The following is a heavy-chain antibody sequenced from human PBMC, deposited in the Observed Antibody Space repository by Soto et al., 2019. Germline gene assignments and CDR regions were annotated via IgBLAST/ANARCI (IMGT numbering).Heavy chain of an antibody. J-gene: IGHJ5*02. D-gene: IGHD4-17*01. V-gene: IGHV4-4*07. Sequence: QVQLQESGPGLVKPSETLSLTCTVSGGSISNYYWSWIRQPAGKGLEWIGRIYTSGNTNYNPSLKGRFTMSVDMSKNQFSLKLSSVAAADTAVYDCARDDNGDNGRAFDPWGQGTLVTVSS. CDR3: ARDDNGDNGRAFDP. CDR1: GGSISNYY. CDR2: IYTSGNT.